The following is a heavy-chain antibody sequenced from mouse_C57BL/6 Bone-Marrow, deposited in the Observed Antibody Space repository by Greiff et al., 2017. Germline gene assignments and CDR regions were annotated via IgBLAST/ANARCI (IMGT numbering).Heavy chain of an antibody. Sequence: QVQLQQPGAELVKPGASVKLSCKASGYTFTSYWITWVKQRPGQGLEWLGAIYPGSGSTNYNEKFKREATLTVDTSSSTAYMQLSSLTSEDSAVYYCARGEGYYYWGQDTTRTDSS. D-gene: IGHD2-3*01. CDR3: ARGEGYYY. V-gene: IGHV1-55*01. CDR1: GYTFTSYW. J-gene: IGHJ2*01. CDR2: IYPGSGST.